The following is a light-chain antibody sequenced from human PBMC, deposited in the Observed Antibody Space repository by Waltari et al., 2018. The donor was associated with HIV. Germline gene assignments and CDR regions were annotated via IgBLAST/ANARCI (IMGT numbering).Light chain of an antibody. V-gene: IGKV3-20*01. Sequence: DIVLTQSPGTLSLSPGERATLSCTASESVTTSNLAWYQQKPGQAPRPLIYRISSRAAGIPDRFSGSGSGADFTLTISRLEPEDFAVYDCQQYGLAPINFGHGTRLKMK. CDR1: ESVTTSN. CDR2: RIS. CDR3: QQYGLAPIN. J-gene: IGKJ5*01.